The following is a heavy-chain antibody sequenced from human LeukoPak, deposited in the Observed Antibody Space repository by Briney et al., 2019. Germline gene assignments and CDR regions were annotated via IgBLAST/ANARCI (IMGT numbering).Heavy chain of an antibody. D-gene: IGHD3-16*01. CDR3: TRERLRDFDI. CDR1: GFTFSDYS. V-gene: IGHV3-21*01. Sequence: GGSLRLSCVASGFTFSDYSMNWVRQAPGKGLEWVSSISSTSGFISYADSVKGRVTISRGNAKNSLYLHMNSLRAEDTAVYYCTRERLRDFDIWGQGTMVTVSS. CDR2: ISSTSGFI. J-gene: IGHJ3*02.